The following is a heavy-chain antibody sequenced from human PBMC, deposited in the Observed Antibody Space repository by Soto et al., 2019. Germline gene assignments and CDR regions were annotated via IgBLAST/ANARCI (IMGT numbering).Heavy chain of an antibody. CDR1: GFIFNSYW. J-gene: IGHJ4*02. Sequence: EAQLVESGGGLVQPGGSLRLSCAASGFIFNSYWMSWVRQAPGKGLEWVANMNQYGTEEYSVDSVKGRFTISRDNAKNSLYLQMNSLRAEDTAVYYCARDPNSVYNWGGDFWGQGTLVTVSS. CDR2: MNQYGTEE. CDR3: ARDPNSVYNWGGDF. V-gene: IGHV3-7*05. D-gene: IGHD5-12*01.